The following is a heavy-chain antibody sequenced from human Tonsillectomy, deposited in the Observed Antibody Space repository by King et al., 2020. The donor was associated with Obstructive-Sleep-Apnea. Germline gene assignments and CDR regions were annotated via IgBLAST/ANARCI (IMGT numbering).Heavy chain of an antibody. J-gene: IGHJ5*02. CDR1: GFTFSSYA. D-gene: IGHD3-9*01. V-gene: IGHV3-23*04. CDR2: IRVSGGST. Sequence: VQLVESGGGLVQPGGSLRLSCAASGFTFSSYAMNWVRQAPGKGLEWVSAIRVSGGSTYYADSVKGRFTISRDNSENTLYLQMNSLRAEDTAVYYCAKGLISRYDILTGSYGFDPWGQGTLVTVSS. CDR3: AKGLISRYDILTGSYGFDP.